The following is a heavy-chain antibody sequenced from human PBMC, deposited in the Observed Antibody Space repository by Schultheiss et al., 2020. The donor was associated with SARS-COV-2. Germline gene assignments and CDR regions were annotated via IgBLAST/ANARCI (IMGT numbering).Heavy chain of an antibody. Sequence: GGSLRLSCAASGFTFSSYGMHWVRQAPGKGLEWVAVIWYDGSNKYYADSVKGRFTGDNSKSTLYLQMNSLRDEDTAVYYCAKDRFVLRFLGWFDPWGQGTLVTVSS. CDR2: IWYDGSNK. CDR3: AKDRFVLRFLGWFDP. CDR1: GFTFSSYG. V-gene: IGHV3-33*06. J-gene: IGHJ5*02. D-gene: IGHD3-3*01.